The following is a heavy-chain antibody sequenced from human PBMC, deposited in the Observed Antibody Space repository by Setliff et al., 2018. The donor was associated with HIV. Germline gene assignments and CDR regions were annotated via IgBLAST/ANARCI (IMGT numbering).Heavy chain of an antibody. CDR3: AKDENNDGYYSYFDY. Sequence: GGSLRLSCATSGFNFDDYAMHWVRQAPGKGLEWVSLISGDGLSIYYTDSVKGRFTISRDNSKNSLYLQMNSLRVEDTALYYCAKDENNDGYYSYFDYWGQGTLVTVSS. CDR2: ISGDGLSI. CDR1: GFNFDDYA. V-gene: IGHV3-43D*03. J-gene: IGHJ4*01. D-gene: IGHD3-22*01.